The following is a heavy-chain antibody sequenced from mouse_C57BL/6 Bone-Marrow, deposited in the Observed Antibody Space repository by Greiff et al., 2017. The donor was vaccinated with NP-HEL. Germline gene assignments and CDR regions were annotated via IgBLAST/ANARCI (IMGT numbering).Heavy chain of an antibody. Sequence: QVHVKQSGPGLVQPSQSLSISCTVSGFSLTSYGVHWVRQSPGKGLEWLGVICSGGSTDYNAAFISSLSISKDNSKSQVFFKMNSLQADDTAIYYCARDYGSRYWYFDVWGTGTTVTVSS. CDR1: GFSLTSYG. D-gene: IGHD1-1*01. J-gene: IGHJ1*03. CDR3: ARDYGSRYWYFDV. V-gene: IGHV2-2*01. CDR2: ICSGGST.